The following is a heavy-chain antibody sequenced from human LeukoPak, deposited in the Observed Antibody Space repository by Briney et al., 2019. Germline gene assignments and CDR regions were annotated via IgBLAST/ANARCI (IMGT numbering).Heavy chain of an antibody. CDR2: IYYSGST. D-gene: IGHD2-15*01. Sequence: SETLSLTCAVYGGSFSGYYWGWIRQPPGKGLEWIGSIYYSGSTYYNPSLKSRITISVDTSKNQFSLKLSSVTAADTAVYYCARVAATLVTFDYWGQGTLVTVSS. V-gene: IGHV4-34*01. CDR3: ARVAATLVTFDY. CDR1: GGSFSGYY. J-gene: IGHJ4*02.